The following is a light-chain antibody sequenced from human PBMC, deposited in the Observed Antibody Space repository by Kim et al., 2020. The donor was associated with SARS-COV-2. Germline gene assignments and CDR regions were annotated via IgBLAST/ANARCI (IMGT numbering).Light chain of an antibody. CDR1: QSLVYSDGNTY. CDR2: KVS. Sequence: DVVMTQSPLSLPVTLGQPASISCRSSQSLVYSDGNTYLNWFQQRPGQSPRRLIYKVSNCDSGVPDRFSGSGSGTDFTLKISRVEADDVGVYYCMQGTHWPYTFVQGTKLEI. V-gene: IGKV2D-30*01. CDR3: MQGTHWPYT. J-gene: IGKJ2*01.